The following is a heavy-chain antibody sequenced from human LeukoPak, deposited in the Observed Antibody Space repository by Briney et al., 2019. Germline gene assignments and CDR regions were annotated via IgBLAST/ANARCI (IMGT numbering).Heavy chain of an antibody. J-gene: IGHJ4*02. Sequence: PGGSLRLSCAASGFTLDDYGMSWVRQAPGKGLEWVSGINWNGGSTGYADSVKGRFTISRDNAKNSLYLQMNSLRAEDTALYYCASILKRVGALDYWGQGTLVTVSS. CDR3: ASILKRVGALDY. V-gene: IGHV3-20*04. D-gene: IGHD1-26*01. CDR1: GFTLDDYG. CDR2: INWNGGST.